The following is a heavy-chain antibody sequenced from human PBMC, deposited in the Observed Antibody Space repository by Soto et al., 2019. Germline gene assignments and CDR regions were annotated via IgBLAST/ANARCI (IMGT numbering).Heavy chain of an antibody. Sequence: SETLSLTCAVYGGSFSDYFWTWIRQPPGKGLEWIGEINHSGSTNFNPSLKSRVSISADTSRNQFFLRVTSVTAADTAVYYCAGREFASSSFHYYYYAVDVWGQGTTVTVS. D-gene: IGHD6-6*01. J-gene: IGHJ6*02. CDR2: INHSGST. V-gene: IGHV4-34*01. CDR3: AGREFASSSFHYYYYAVDV. CDR1: GGSFSDYF.